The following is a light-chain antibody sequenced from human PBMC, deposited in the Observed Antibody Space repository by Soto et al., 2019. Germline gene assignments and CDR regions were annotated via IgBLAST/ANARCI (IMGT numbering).Light chain of an antibody. CDR2: GAS. CDR1: QSVGSS. CDR3: QQYGSSLFT. Sequence: EIVMPQSPATLSVSPGERATLSCRASQSVGSSLAWYQQKPGHAPRLLIYGASNRGAGIPDRFSGSGSGTDFTLTISGLEPEDFAVYYCQQYGSSLFTFGGGTKVDIK. V-gene: IGKV3-20*01. J-gene: IGKJ4*01.